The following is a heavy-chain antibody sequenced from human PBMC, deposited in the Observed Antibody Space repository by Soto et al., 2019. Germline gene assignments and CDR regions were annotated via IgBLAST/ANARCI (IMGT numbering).Heavy chain of an antibody. D-gene: IGHD6-19*01. CDR3: ASIGNQAVSGHVSYYMDV. CDR1: GGTFSSYT. V-gene: IGHV1-69*02. Sequence: ASVKVSCKASGGTFSSYTISWVRQAPGQGLEWMGRIIPILGIANYAQKFQGRVTITADKSTSTAYMELSSLRSEDTAVYYCASIGNQAVSGHVSYYMDVWGKGTTVTVSS. CDR2: IIPILGIA. J-gene: IGHJ6*03.